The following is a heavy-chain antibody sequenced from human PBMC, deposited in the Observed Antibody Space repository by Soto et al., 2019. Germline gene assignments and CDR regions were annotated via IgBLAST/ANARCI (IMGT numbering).Heavy chain of an antibody. V-gene: IGHV1-69*12. CDR3: ARNGYSSGWNRFDY. D-gene: IGHD6-19*01. J-gene: IGHJ4*02. Sequence: QVQLVQSGAAVKKPGSSVKVSCKASGGSFSSYAISWVRQAPGQVLEWMGGIIPIFGTANYAQKFQGRVTITADETTSTAYMELSSMTAEDTAVYYCARNGYSSGWNRFDYWVQGTLVTVSS. CDR1: GGSFSSYA. CDR2: IIPIFGTA.